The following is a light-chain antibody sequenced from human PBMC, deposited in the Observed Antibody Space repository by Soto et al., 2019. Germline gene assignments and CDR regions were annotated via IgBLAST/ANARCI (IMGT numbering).Light chain of an antibody. J-gene: IGLJ2*01. CDR3: CSYAGSYNVV. Sequence: QSALTQPRSVSASPGQSVTISCTGTSSDVGAYNFVSWYQQHPGKAPKLIIYDVSKRPSGVPDRISGSKSGNTASLTISGLQAEDEADYYCCSYAGSYNVVFGGGTKLTVL. CDR1: SSDVGAYNF. CDR2: DVS. V-gene: IGLV2-11*01.